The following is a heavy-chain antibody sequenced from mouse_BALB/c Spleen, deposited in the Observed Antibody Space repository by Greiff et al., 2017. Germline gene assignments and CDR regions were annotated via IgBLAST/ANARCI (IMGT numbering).Heavy chain of an antibody. CDR3: ARHGAYGNYVWFAY. D-gene: IGHD2-1*01. CDR2: ISSGGSYT. V-gene: IGHV5-6*01. Sequence: EVQRVESGGDLVKPGGSLKLSCAASGFTFSSYGMSWVRQTPDKRLEWVATISSGGSYTYYPDSVKGRFTISRDNAKNTLYLQMSSLKSEDTAMYYCARHGAYGNYVWFAYWGQGTLVTVSA. J-gene: IGHJ3*01. CDR1: GFTFSSYG.